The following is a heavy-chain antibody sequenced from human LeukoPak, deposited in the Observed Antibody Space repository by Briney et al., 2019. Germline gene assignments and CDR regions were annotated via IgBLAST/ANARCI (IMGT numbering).Heavy chain of an antibody. J-gene: IGHJ4*02. V-gene: IGHV1-18*01. Sequence: ASVKVSCKASGYTFTSYGISWVRQAPGQGLEWMGWISAYNGDTNYAQKLQGRVTMTTDTSTSSAYMELRSLGSDDTAVYYCARVGITGTTGYWGQGTLVTVSS. CDR1: GYTFTSYG. D-gene: IGHD1-7*01. CDR3: ARVGITGTTGY. CDR2: ISAYNGDT.